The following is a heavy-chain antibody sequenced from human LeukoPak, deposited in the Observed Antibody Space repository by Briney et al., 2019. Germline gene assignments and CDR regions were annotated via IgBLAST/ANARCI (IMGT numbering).Heavy chain of an antibody. CDR3: ARHGPTGRTWWFDP. J-gene: IGHJ5*02. Sequence: SETLSLTCVVSVGSISSSSYHWGWSRHTPGGRLEWIGGISYSGPSYYKPSLKSGVTISVDTSKNQFSLKLTSATAADTAVYYCARHGPTGRTWWFDPWGQGTLVTVSS. D-gene: IGHD1-1*01. CDR2: ISYSGPS. V-gene: IGHV4-39*01. CDR1: VGSISSSSYH.